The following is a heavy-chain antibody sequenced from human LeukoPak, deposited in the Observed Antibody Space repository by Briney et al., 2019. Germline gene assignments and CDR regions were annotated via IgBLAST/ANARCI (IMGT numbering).Heavy chain of an antibody. Sequence: PGGSLRLSCAASGFAFSDYYMSWIRQAPGKGLEWVSYISSSGSTIYYADSVKGRFTISRDNAKNSLYLQMNSLRAEDTAVYYCARGYYDSSGSPTGAFDIWGQGTMVTVPS. J-gene: IGHJ3*02. CDR1: GFAFSDYY. V-gene: IGHV3-11*01. CDR2: ISSSGSTI. CDR3: ARGYYDSSGSPTGAFDI. D-gene: IGHD3-22*01.